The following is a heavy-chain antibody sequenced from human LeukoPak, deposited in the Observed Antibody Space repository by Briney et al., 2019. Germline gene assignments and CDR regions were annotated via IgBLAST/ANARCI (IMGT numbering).Heavy chain of an antibody. J-gene: IGHJ5*02. Sequence: PSETLSLTCTVSGGSISSGGYYWSWIRQPPGKGLGWIGYIYHSGSTYYNPSLKSRVTISVDRSKNQFSLKLSSVTAADTAVYYCARDAGSGSYFDPWGQGTLVTVSS. D-gene: IGHD1-26*01. V-gene: IGHV4-30-2*01. CDR1: GGSISSGGYY. CDR2: IYHSGST. CDR3: ARDAGSGSYFDP.